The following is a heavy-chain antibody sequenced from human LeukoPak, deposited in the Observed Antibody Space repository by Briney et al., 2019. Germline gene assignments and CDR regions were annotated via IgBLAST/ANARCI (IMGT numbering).Heavy chain of an antibody. Sequence: GGSLRLSCAVSGFTFSNYAMHWVRQAPGKGLEYVSSISSTGAHIYYANSVKGRFTISRDNSKNTLYLQMNSLRAEDTAVYYCARGPLAVAGTLNFDYWGQGTLVTVSS. CDR2: ISSTGAHI. CDR3: ARGPLAVAGTLNFDY. V-gene: IGHV3-64*01. J-gene: IGHJ4*02. D-gene: IGHD6-19*01. CDR1: GFTFSNYA.